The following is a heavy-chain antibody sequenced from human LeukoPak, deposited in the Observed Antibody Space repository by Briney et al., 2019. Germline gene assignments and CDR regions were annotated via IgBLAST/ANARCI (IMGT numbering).Heavy chain of an antibody. CDR3: ARDLGCTSTSCSNS. V-gene: IGHV3-74*01. Sequence: PGGSLRLSCAASGFTFSSYGMNRVRQAPGKGLVWVSRINNDGTDTIYADSVKGRFTISRDNAKNTLYLQMNSLRAEDTAVYYCARDLGCTSTSCSNSWGQGTLVTVSS. J-gene: IGHJ4*02. D-gene: IGHD2-2*01. CDR2: INNDGTDT. CDR1: GFTFSSYG.